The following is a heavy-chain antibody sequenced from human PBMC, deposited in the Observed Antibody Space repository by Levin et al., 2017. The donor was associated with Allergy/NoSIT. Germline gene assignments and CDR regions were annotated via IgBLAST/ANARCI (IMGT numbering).Heavy chain of an antibody. CDR2: IYYSGST. J-gene: IGHJ3*02. CDR1: GGSISSGGYY. V-gene: IGHV4-31*03. Sequence: SETLSLTCTVSGGSISSGGYYWSWIRQHPGKGLEWIGYIYYSGSTYYNPSLKSRVTISVDTSKNQFSLKLSSVTAADTAVYYCARDLVLWFGELSRHAFDIWGQGTMVTVSP. CDR3: ARDLVLWFGELSRHAFDI. D-gene: IGHD3-10*01.